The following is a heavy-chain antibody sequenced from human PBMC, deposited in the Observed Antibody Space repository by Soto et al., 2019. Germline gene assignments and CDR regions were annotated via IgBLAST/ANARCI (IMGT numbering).Heavy chain of an antibody. CDR1: GYTFTSYG. D-gene: IGHD3-9*01. Sequence: ASVKVSCKASGYTFTSYGISWVRQAPGQGLEWMGWISAYNGNTNYAQKLQGRVTMTTDTSTSTAYMELRSLRSDDTAVYYCARVANLRYFDWSFGMDVWGQGTTVTVSS. V-gene: IGHV1-18*01. CDR3: ARVANLRYFDWSFGMDV. CDR2: ISAYNGNT. J-gene: IGHJ6*02.